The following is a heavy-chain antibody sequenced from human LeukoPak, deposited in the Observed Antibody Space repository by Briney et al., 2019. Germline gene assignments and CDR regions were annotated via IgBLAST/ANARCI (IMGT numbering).Heavy chain of an antibody. CDR2: IYYSGST. Sequence: PSETLSPTCTVSGGSISSHYWSWIREPPGKGLEWIGYIYYSGSTNYNPSLKGRVTISVDTSKNQFSLKLSSVTAADTAVYYCAREEGYDDTSGRYYYYYMDVWGKGTTVTVSS. J-gene: IGHJ6*03. V-gene: IGHV4-59*11. D-gene: IGHD3-22*01. CDR1: GGSISSHY. CDR3: AREEGYDDTSGRYYYYYMDV.